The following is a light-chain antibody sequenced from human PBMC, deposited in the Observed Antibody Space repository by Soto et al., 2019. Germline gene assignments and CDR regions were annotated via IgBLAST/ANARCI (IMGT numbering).Light chain of an antibody. J-gene: IGLJ3*02. V-gene: IGLV8-61*01. CDR3: VLYMGSGIWV. CDR1: SGSVSTSYF. CDR2: STN. Sequence: QTVVTQEPSFSVSPGGTVTLTCGLSSGSVSTSYFPSWYQQTPGQAPRTLIYSTNTRSSGVTDRFSGSILGNKAALTITGAQADDESDYYCVLYMGSGIWVFGGGTKLTVL.